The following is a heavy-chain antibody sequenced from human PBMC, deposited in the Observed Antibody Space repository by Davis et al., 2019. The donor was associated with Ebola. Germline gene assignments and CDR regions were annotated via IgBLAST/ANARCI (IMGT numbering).Heavy chain of an antibody. CDR2: ISGSGGST. D-gene: IGHD3-3*01. V-gene: IGHV3-23*01. CDR1: GFTFSSYA. Sequence: PGGSLRLSCAASGFTFSSYAMSWVRQAPGKGLEWVSAISGSGGSTYYADSVKGRFTISRDNSKNTLYLQMNSLRAEDTAVYYCARDQTITIFGVVMTYEGPGDYWGQGTLVTVSS. CDR3: ARDQTITIFGVVMTYEGPGDY. J-gene: IGHJ4*02.